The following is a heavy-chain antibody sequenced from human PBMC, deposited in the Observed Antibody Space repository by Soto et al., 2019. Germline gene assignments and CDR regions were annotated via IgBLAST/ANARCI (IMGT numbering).Heavy chain of an antibody. CDR3: ARAYYDFWTSYHYGMDV. CDR2: IYQSGST. Sequence: QLQLQESGSGLVKPSQTLSLTCAVSGVSISSDGYSWSWIRQPPGKGLEWIGFIYQSGSTYYNPSLKLRGTMSVDRSKNQFSLKLTSVTAADTAVYYCARAYYDFWTSYHYGMDVWGQGTTVTVSS. CDR1: GVSISSDGYS. J-gene: IGHJ6*02. D-gene: IGHD3-3*01. V-gene: IGHV4-30-2*01.